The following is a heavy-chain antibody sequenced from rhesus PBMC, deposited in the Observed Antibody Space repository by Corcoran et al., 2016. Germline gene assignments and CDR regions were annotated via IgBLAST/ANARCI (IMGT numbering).Heavy chain of an antibody. V-gene: IGHV1-111*02. CDR1: GDTFPAYY. CDR3: ATGGGLAAAYFDY. D-gene: IGHD6-31*01. J-gene: IGHJ4*01. CDR2: VDPEYGEA. Sequence: EVPLVQSGAEVKTPGASVTISSKASGDTFPAYYPPRVRPAPGTGLVGRGRVDPEYGEAIHAQKFQDRVTITADTSTDTAYMELSSLRSEDTAVYYCATGGGLAAAYFDYWGQGVLVTVSS.